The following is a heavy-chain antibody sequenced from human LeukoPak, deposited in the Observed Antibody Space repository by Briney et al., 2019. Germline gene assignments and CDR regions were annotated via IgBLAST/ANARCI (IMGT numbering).Heavy chain of an antibody. V-gene: IGHV3-23*01. D-gene: IGHD3-10*01. J-gene: IGHJ4*02. CDR2: ISDSSGRT. CDR3: AKRGVVIRVILVGFHKEAYYFDS. CDR1: GITLSNYG. Sequence: PGGSLRPSCAVSGITLSNYGMSWVRQAPGKGLEWVAGISDSSGRTNYADSVQGRFTIARDNSKNTLYLQMNSLRAEDTAVYSCAKRGVVIRVILVGFHKEAYYFDSWGQGALVTVSS.